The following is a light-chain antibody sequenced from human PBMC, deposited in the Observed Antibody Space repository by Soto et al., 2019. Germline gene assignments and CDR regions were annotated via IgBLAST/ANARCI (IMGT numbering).Light chain of an antibody. V-gene: IGLV2-14*03. J-gene: IGLJ1*01. Sequence: QSVLTQPASVSGSPGQSITISCTGTSSDVGGYNYVSWYQQHPGKGPKLMIYEVSNRPSGVSNRFSGSKSGNTATLTISGLQAADEADYYCSSYTSTTTRVFGTGTKVTVL. CDR1: SSDVGGYNY. CDR2: EVS. CDR3: SSYTSTTTRV.